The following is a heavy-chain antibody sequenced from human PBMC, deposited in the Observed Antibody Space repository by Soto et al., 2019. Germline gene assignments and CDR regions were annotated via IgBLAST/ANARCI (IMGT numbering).Heavy chain of an antibody. Sequence: GASVKVSCKASGYTFTSYGISWVRQAPGQGLEWMGWISVYNGNTNYAQKFQGRVTMTTDTSTSTVYMGLRSLRSDDTAVYYCASLDTAMIGAAYWGQGTQVTVSS. D-gene: IGHD5-18*01. CDR3: ASLDTAMIGAAY. CDR2: ISVYNGNT. V-gene: IGHV1-18*01. CDR1: GYTFTSYG. J-gene: IGHJ4*02.